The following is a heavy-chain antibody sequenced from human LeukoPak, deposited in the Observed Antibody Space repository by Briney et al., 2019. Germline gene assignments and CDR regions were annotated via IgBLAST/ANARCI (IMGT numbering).Heavy chain of an antibody. J-gene: IGHJ4*02. CDR2: IFRDGST. Sequence: PGGSPRLSCAVSGFSVRTNYMSWVRQAPGKGLEWVSVIFRDGSTYYEDSVKGRFSISRDNSKNMVYLQMSNLRAEDTAVYYCATDFYDFWSGYWVWGQGTLVTVSS. D-gene: IGHD3-3*01. CDR3: ATDFYDFWSGYWV. CDR1: GFSVRTNY. V-gene: IGHV3-53*01.